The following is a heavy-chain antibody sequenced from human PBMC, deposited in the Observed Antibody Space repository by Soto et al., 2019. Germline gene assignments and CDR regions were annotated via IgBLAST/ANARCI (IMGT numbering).Heavy chain of an antibody. J-gene: IGHJ4*02. CDR3: TRTFDGSDSFFPDFDY. V-gene: IGHV3-73*02. Sequence: EVQLVESGGGLVQPGGSLTLSCAASGFIFSGSAVHWVRQASGKGLEWVGRIGRKPNNYATAYAASVKGKFTISRDDSKNTAYLQMNSLTTEDTALYFCTRTFDGSDSFFPDFDYRGQGTLVTVSS. D-gene: IGHD2-21*01. CDR1: GFIFSGSA. CDR2: IGRKPNNYAT.